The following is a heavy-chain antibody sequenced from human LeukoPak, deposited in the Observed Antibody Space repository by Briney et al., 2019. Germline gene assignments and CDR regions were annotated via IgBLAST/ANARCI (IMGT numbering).Heavy chain of an antibody. D-gene: IGHD1-26*01. CDR2: ISTSGSTI. Sequence: PGGSLRLSCAASGFSFSDYYMNWIRQAPGKGLEWVSYISTSGSTIYYADSVKGRFTISRDNGKNSLYLQMNSLRTEDTAVYYCARQGTTISGRMSYYYGMDVWGQGTTVTVSS. V-gene: IGHV3-11*01. J-gene: IGHJ6*02. CDR1: GFSFSDYY. CDR3: ARQGTTISGRMSYYYGMDV.